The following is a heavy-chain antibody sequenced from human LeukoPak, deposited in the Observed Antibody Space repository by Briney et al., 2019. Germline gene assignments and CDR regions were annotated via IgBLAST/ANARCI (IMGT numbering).Heavy chain of an antibody. CDR3: ARVGYSYGSYYFDY. CDR2: INSDATST. Sequence: GGSLRLSCAASGFTFSIYWMHWVRHAPGKGLVWVSRINSDATSTTYADSVKGRFTISRDTARNTLYLQMNSLRAEDTAVYYCARVGYSYGSYYFDYWGQGTLVTVSS. V-gene: IGHV3-74*01. J-gene: IGHJ4*02. CDR1: GFTFSIYW. D-gene: IGHD5-18*01.